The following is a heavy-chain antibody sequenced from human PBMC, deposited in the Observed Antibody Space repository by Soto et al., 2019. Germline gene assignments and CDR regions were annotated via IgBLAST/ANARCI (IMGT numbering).Heavy chain of an antibody. CDR2: ISYDGSNK. CDR1: VFTFSSYA. J-gene: IGHJ4*02. V-gene: IGHV3-30-3*01. CDR3: ARALRIAAAAVGY. D-gene: IGHD6-13*01. Sequence: WGSLRLSCSASVFTFSSYAMHWFRQAPGKGLEWVAVISYDGSNKYYADSVKGRFTISRDNSKNTLYLQMNSLRAEDTAVYYCARALRIAAAAVGYWGQGTLVTVSS.